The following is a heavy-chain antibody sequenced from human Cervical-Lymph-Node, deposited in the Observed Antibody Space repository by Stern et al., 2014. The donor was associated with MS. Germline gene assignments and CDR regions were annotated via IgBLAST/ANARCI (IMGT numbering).Heavy chain of an antibody. CDR3: VRTESFYYYDGMDV. V-gene: IGHV3-30*09. CDR1: GSTFSKSA. Sequence: VQLVESGGGVVPPGRSLRLSCADQGSTFSKSAMHWVRQAPGKGLEWVAVISHDGSNKQYGDSVKGRLAISRDNSRNTLSLEIYSLRAEDTAVYYCVRTESFYYYDGMDVWGHGTTVIVSS. J-gene: IGHJ6*02. CDR2: ISHDGSNK.